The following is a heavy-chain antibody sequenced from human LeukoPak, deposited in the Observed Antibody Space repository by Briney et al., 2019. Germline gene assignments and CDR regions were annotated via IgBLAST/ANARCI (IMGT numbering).Heavy chain of an antibody. V-gene: IGHV4-39*01. D-gene: IGHD6-19*01. CDR2: VYYSGST. CDR1: GGSISSSSSYS. CDR3: ARQGYSSDWEFDY. Sequence: SETLSLTCTVSGGSISSSSSYSWGWIRQPPGKGLEWIGSVYYSGSTYYNPSLKSRVTISVDTSKNQFSLKLSSVTAADTAVYFCARQGYSSDWEFDYWGQGTLVTVSS. J-gene: IGHJ4*02.